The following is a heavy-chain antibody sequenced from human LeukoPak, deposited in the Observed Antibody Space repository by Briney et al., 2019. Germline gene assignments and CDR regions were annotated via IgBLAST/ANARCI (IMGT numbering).Heavy chain of an antibody. V-gene: IGHV5-51*01. Sequence: GASLKISCKGSGYSFTSYWIGWVRQMPGKGLEWMGIIFPGDSDTTYSPSFQGQVTISADKSISTAYLQWSSLKASDTAMYYCARQRQWLRVFDYWGQGTLVTVSS. D-gene: IGHD6-19*01. J-gene: IGHJ4*02. CDR2: IFPGDSDT. CDR3: ARQRQWLRVFDY. CDR1: GYSFTSYW.